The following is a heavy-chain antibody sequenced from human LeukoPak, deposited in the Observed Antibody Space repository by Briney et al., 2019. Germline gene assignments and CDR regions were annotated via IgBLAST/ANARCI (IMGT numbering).Heavy chain of an antibody. J-gene: IGHJ4*02. CDR2: ISGSGDNT. D-gene: IGHD3-22*01. CDR3: AKGSYYDSSGSFYFDY. V-gene: IGHV3-23*01. Sequence: GGSLRLSCAASGFTFSSYAMSWVRQAPGKGLEWVAGISGSGDNTYYADSVKGRFTISRDNSKNTLYVQVNSLGTEDTAAYYCAKGSYYDSSGSFYFDYWGQGTLVTVSS. CDR1: GFTFSSYA.